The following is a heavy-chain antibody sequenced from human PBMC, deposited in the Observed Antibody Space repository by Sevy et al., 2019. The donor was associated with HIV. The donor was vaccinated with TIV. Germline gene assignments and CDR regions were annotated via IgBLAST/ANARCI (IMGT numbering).Heavy chain of an antibody. V-gene: IGHV1-2*06. J-gene: IGHJ4*02. Sequence: ASVKVSCKASGYIFTGYYMHWVRQAPGQGLEWMGRINPNSGGTNYAQKFQGRVTMTRDTSISTAYMELSRLRSDDTAVYYCARLATVTMSPGGYWGQGTLVTVSS. CDR1: GYIFTGYY. CDR2: INPNSGGT. D-gene: IGHD4-17*01. CDR3: ARLATVTMSPGGY.